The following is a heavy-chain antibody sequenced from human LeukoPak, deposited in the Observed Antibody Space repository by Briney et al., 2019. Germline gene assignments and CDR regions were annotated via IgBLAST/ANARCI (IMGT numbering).Heavy chain of an antibody. D-gene: IGHD3-10*01. CDR2: IWYDGSNK. V-gene: IGHV3-33*01. J-gene: IGHJ3*02. CDR3: ARDLGYYGSGSAFDI. Sequence: GRSLRLSCVSSGFTFRSHAMHWVRQAPGKGLEWVADIWYDGSNKYYAESVKGRFTISRDNSKNTLYVQMNSLRVEDTAVYYCARDLGYYGSGSAFDIWGQGTMVTVSS. CDR1: GFTFRSHA.